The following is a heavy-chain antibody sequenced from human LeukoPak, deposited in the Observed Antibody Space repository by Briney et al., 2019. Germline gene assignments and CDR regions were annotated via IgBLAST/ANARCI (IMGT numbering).Heavy chain of an antibody. J-gene: IGHJ5*02. CDR2: ISHSGST. V-gene: IGHV4-59*01. Sequence: SETLSLTCTVSGGSISNYYWSWIRQPLGKGLEWIGYISHSGSTKYNPSLKSRVTVSVDTSQNQFSLRLTSVTAADTAVYWCARDARGYNYDYSWFDTWGQGTLVTVSS. CDR3: ARDARGYNYDYSWFDT. D-gene: IGHD5-18*01. CDR1: GGSISNYY.